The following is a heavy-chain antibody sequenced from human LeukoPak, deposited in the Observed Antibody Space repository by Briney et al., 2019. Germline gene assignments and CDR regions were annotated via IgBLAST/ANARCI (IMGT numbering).Heavy chain of an antibody. J-gene: IGHJ4*02. Sequence: SETLSLTCTVSGGSISSYYWSWIRQPPGKGLEWIGYIYYSGSTNYNPSLKSRVTISVDTSKNQFSLKLSSVTAADTTVYYCARASCGGDCSFDYWGQGTLVTVSS. V-gene: IGHV4-59*01. CDR2: IYYSGST. CDR3: ARASCGGDCSFDY. D-gene: IGHD2-21*02. CDR1: GGSISSYY.